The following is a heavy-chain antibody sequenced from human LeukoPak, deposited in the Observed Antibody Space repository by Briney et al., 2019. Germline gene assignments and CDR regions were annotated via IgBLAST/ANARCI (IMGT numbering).Heavy chain of an antibody. Sequence: GGSLRLSCAASVFTFSSYWMTWVRQAPGKGLEWVANIKQDGGEKYYVDSVKGRFTISRDNAKSSLYLQMDSLRAEDTAVYYCARAIGKSEGYWGQGTLVTVSS. D-gene: IGHD4-23*01. V-gene: IGHV3-7*01. CDR1: VFTFSSYW. J-gene: IGHJ4*02. CDR2: IKQDGGEK. CDR3: ARAIGKSEGY.